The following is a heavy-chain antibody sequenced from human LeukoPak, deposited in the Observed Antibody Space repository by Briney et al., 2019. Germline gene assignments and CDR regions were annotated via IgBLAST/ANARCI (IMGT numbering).Heavy chain of an antibody. Sequence: SETLSLTCTVSGGSISSGSYYWSWIRQPAGKGLEWIGRIYTSGSTNYNPSLNSRVTISVDTSKNQFSLKLSSVTAADTAVYYCARGITIFGVVAPGNYMDVWGKGTTVTVSS. CDR3: ARGITIFGVVAPGNYMDV. CDR2: IYTSGST. D-gene: IGHD3-3*01. J-gene: IGHJ6*03. CDR1: GGSISSGSYY. V-gene: IGHV4-61*02.